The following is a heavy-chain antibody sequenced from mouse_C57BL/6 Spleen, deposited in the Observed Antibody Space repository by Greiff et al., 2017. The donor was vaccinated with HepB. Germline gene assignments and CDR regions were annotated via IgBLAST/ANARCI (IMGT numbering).Heavy chain of an antibody. Sequence: EVQLQESGGGLVKPGGSLKLSCSASGFTFSDYGMHWVRQAPEKGLEWVAYISSGSSTIYYADTVKGRFTISRDNAKNTLFLQMTSLRSEDTAMYYCARRVTGTDYYAMDYWGQGTSVTVSS. J-gene: IGHJ4*01. V-gene: IGHV5-17*01. CDR2: ISSGSSTI. D-gene: IGHD4-1*01. CDR3: ARRVTGTDYYAMDY. CDR1: GFTFSDYG.